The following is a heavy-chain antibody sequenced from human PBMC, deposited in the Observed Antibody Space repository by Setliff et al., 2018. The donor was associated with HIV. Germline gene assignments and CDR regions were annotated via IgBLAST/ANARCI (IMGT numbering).Heavy chain of an antibody. CDR1: GYTFTSYP. D-gene: IGHD6-19*01. CDR3: ARNQGDSSGWYAGDY. V-gene: IGHV1-46*01. CDR2: INTSGGSA. J-gene: IGHJ4*01. Sequence: EASVKVSCKASGYTFTSYPMHWVRQAPGQGLEWMGVINTSGGSAGYAEKFRGRVTMTRETSTSTVYMDLRNLRFEDTAVYYCARNQGDSSGWYAGDYWGHGTLVTVSS.